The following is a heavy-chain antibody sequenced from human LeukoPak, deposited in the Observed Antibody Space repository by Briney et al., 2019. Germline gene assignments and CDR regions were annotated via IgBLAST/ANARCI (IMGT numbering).Heavy chain of an antibody. D-gene: IGHD4-17*01. J-gene: IGHJ4*02. V-gene: IGHV3-33*01. Sequence: GGSLRLSCAASGFIFSTYGMHWVRQAPGKGLEWVAVIWYDGSKEYYADSVKGRFTISRDNSKNTLYLQMNSLRTEDTAVYYCARGPSSTGYSDYWGQGTLVTVSS. CDR3: ARGPSSTGYSDY. CDR2: IWYDGSKE. CDR1: GFIFSTYG.